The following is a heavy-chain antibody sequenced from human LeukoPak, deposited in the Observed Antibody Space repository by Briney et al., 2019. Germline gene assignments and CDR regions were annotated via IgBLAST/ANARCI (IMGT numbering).Heavy chain of an antibody. CDR2: INQDGSDK. J-gene: IGHJ1*01. V-gene: IGHV3-7*01. CDR1: GIIFSCCW. Sequence: PGGSLRLSCAGSGIIFSCCWMSWVRQAPGKGLEWVASINQDGSDKRHADSVKGRFTISRDNAKNTVSLQMNSLRAEDTGVYYCARAPSEIGGYYPEYFRHWGQGTLVTVSS. D-gene: IGHD3-22*01. CDR3: ARAPSEIGGYYPEYFRH.